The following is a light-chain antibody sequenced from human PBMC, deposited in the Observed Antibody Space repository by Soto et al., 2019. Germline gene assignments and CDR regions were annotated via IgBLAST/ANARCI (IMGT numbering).Light chain of an antibody. CDR2: EVS. CDR3: SSYSGSNNFVV. CDR1: SSDVGGYNY. J-gene: IGLJ2*01. V-gene: IGLV2-8*01. Sequence: QSVLTQPPSASGSPGQSVTISCTGTSSDVGGYNYVSWYQQHPGKAPKRMIYEVSKRPAGVPDRFSGSKSGNTASLTVSGLQAEDEADYYCSSYSGSNNFVVFGGGTKVTVL.